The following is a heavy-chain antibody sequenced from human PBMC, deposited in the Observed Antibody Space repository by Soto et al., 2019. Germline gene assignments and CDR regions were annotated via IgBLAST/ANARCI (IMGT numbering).Heavy chain of an antibody. D-gene: IGHD2-2*01. Sequence: ASETLSLTCAFSGFSIRSGGYSWSWIRQPPGKGLEWIGYIYHSGSTYYNPSLKSRVTISVDRSKNQFSLKLSSVTAADTAVYYCARVPTPWGQGTLVTVSS. J-gene: IGHJ5*02. CDR3: ARVPTP. V-gene: IGHV4-30-2*01. CDR1: GFSIRSGGYS. CDR2: IYHSGST.